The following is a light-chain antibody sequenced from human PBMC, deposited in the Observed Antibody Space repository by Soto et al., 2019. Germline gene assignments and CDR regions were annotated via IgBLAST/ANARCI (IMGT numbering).Light chain of an antibody. V-gene: IGLV1-44*01. Sequence: QSVLTQPPSASGTPGQRVTISCSGSTSNLRSNPVSWYQQFPGTAPKLIIHLNDQRPSDVPDRISASKTGTSASQAISGLLPEDEADYFCAAWDNSLTAWVFGGGTKLTVL. CDR2: LND. J-gene: IGLJ3*02. CDR1: TSNLRSNP. CDR3: AAWDNSLTAWV.